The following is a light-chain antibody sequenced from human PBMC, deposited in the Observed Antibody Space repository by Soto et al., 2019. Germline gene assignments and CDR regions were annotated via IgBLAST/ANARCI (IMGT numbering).Light chain of an antibody. CDR3: QQYGTSPLT. V-gene: IGKV3-20*01. J-gene: IGKJ4*01. CDR1: QNLANSF. Sequence: EIVLTQSPGTLSLSPRERATHTCRASQNLANSFFAWYQQKPGQTPRLLIYGASTRATGIPNRFSGSGSGTDFTLTISRLEPEDFAVYCCQQYGTSPLTFGGGTKVDIK. CDR2: GAS.